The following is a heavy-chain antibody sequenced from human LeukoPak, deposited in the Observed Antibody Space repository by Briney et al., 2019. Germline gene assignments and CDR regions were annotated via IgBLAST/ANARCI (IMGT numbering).Heavy chain of an antibody. Sequence: SQTLSLTCTVSGGSISSGGYYWGWIRQHPGEGLEWIGYIYYSGSTYYNPSLKSRVTISVDTSKNQFSLKLSSVTAADTAVYYCARDGYSNGGWFDPWGQGTLVTVSS. J-gene: IGHJ5*02. CDR3: ARDGYSNGGWFDP. D-gene: IGHD4-11*01. CDR2: IYYSGST. CDR1: GGSISSGGYY. V-gene: IGHV4-31*03.